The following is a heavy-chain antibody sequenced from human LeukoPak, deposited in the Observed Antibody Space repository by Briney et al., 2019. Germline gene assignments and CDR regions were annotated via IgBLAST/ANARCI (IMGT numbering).Heavy chain of an antibody. D-gene: IGHD7-27*01. CDR2: ISGSGGST. CDR1: GFTFNNYA. J-gene: IGHJ4*02. V-gene: IGHV3-23*01. Sequence: GGSLRLSCAASGFTFNNYAMTWVRQAPGKGLEWVSAISGSGGSTYYADSVKGRLTISRDNSKNTLYLQMNSLRAEDTAVYYCAKDDVPSNWGALGLFDYWGQGTLVTVSS. CDR3: AKDDVPSNWGALGLFDY.